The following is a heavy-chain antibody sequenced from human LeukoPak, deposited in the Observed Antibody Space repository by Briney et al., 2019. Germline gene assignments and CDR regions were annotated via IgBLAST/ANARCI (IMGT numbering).Heavy chain of an antibody. D-gene: IGHD3-16*02. CDR3: ARGGTWEISLAWFDP. J-gene: IGHJ5*02. CDR1: GYIFTDYY. CDR2: INPSSGDT. V-gene: IGHV1-2*02. Sequence: ASVKVPCKASGYIFTDYYLHWVRQAPGQGLEWMGWINPSSGDTHYAQNFEGKVTLTRDTSINTVSMELSRLRSDDTAVYYCARGGTWEISLAWFDPWGQGTLVTISS.